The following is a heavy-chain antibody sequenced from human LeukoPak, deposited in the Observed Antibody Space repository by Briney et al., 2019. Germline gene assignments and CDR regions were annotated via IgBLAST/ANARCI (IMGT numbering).Heavy chain of an antibody. CDR1: GGSISSGGNY. V-gene: IGHV4-31*03. J-gene: IGHJ4*02. CDR3: ARSIYNQLLSFYFDY. D-gene: IGHD2-2*01. Sequence: SQTLSLTCTVSGGSISSGGNYWSWIRQHPGKGLEWIGYIYYSGSTYYNPSLKSRVTISVDTSKNQFSLKLSSVTAADTAVYYCARSIYNQLLSFYFDYWGQGTLVTVSS. CDR2: IYYSGST.